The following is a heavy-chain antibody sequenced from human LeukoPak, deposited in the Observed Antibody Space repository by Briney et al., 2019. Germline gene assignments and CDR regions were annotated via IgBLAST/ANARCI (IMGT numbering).Heavy chain of an antibody. J-gene: IGHJ4*02. CDR1: GGSFSGYY. CDR3: ARGYDILTGYYSYQE. CDR2: INHSGST. D-gene: IGHD3-9*01. Sequence: PSETLSLTCAVYGGSFSGYYWSWIRQPPGKGLEWIGEINHSGSTNYNPSLKSRVTISVDTSKNQFSLKLSSVTAADTAVYYCARGYDILTGYYSYQEWGQGTLVTVSS. V-gene: IGHV4-34*01.